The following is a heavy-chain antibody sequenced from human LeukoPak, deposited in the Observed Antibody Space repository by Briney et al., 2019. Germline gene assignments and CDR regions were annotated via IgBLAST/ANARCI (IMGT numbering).Heavy chain of an antibody. CDR2: IYSGGST. V-gene: IGHV3-53*01. D-gene: IGHD1-26*01. J-gene: IGHJ4*02. CDR1: GFTVSSNY. CDR3: ARAYVGAHFDY. Sequence: GGFLRLSCAASGFTVSSNYMSWVRQAPGKGLEWVSVIYSGGSTYYADSVKGRFTISRDNSKNTLYLQMNSLRAEDTAVYYCARAYVGAHFDYWGQGTLVTVSS.